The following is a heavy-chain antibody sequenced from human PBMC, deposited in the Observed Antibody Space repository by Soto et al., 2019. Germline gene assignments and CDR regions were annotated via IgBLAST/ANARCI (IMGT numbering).Heavy chain of an antibody. V-gene: IGHV1-46*01. CDR3: ARDLMGYCSSTSCYQWPTQYYYYYGMDV. Sequence: GASVKVSCKASGYTFTSYYMHWVRQAPGQGLEWMGIINPSGGSTSYAQKFQGRVTMTRDTSTSTVYMELSSLRSEDTAVYYCARDLMGYCSSTSCYQWPTQYYYYYGMDVWGQGTTVTVSS. J-gene: IGHJ6*02. D-gene: IGHD2-2*01. CDR2: INPSGGST. CDR1: GYTFTSYY.